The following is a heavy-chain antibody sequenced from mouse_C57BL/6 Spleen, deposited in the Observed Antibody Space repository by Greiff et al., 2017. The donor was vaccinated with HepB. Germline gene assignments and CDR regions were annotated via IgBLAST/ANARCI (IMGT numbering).Heavy chain of an antibody. V-gene: IGHV1-52*01. CDR1: GYTFTSYW. CDR3: ARGDSSETGFAY. J-gene: IGHJ3*01. CDR2: IDPSDSDT. Sequence: VQLQQPGAELVRPGSSVKLSCKASGYTFTSYWMHWVKQRPIQGLEWIGNIDPSDSDTHYNQKFKDKATLTVDKSSSTAYMQLSSLTSEDSAVYYCARGDSSETGFAYWGQGTLVTVSA. D-gene: IGHD3-2*02.